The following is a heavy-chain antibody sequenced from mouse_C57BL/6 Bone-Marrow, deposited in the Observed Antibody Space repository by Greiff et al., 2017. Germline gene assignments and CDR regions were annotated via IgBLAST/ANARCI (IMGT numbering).Heavy chain of an antibody. Sequence: QVQLQQPGAELVKPGASVKLSCKASGYTFTSYWMQWVKQRPGQGLEWIGEIDPSDSYTNYNQKFKGKATLTVDTSSSTAYMQLSSLTSEDSAVYYCAREGRFYYDYGYAMDYWGQGTSVTVSS. CDR2: IDPSDSYT. CDR3: AREGRFYYDYGYAMDY. CDR1: GYTFTSYW. D-gene: IGHD2-4*01. J-gene: IGHJ4*01. V-gene: IGHV1-50*01.